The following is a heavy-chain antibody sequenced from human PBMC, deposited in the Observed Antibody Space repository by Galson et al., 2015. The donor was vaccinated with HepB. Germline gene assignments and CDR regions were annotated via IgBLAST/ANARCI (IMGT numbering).Heavy chain of an antibody. CDR2: ISGYNGDI. Sequence: SVKVSCKASGYIFTSNGISWVRQAPGQGLEWMGGISGYNGDIDYAEKFQGRVTMTTDTSTSTAYMELRSLSYDDTAVYYCARDPRIAAAGQLYYFDFWGQGTLVTVSS. CDR3: ARDPRIAAAGQLYYFDF. J-gene: IGHJ4*02. D-gene: IGHD6-13*01. V-gene: IGHV1-18*01. CDR1: GYIFTSNG.